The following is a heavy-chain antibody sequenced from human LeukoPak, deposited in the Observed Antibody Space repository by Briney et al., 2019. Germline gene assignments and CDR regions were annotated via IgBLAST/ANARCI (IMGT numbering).Heavy chain of an antibody. J-gene: IGHJ5*02. CDR2: IYPGDSDT. CDR3: ARPNITIFGVVIIQNWFDP. Sequence: GESLKISCKGSAYSFTSYWIGWVRQMPGKGLEWMGIIYPGDSDTRYSPSFQGQVTISADKSISTACLQWSSLKASDTAMYYCARPNITIFGVVIIQNWFDPWGQGTLVTVSS. D-gene: IGHD3-3*01. CDR1: AYSFTSYW. V-gene: IGHV5-51*01.